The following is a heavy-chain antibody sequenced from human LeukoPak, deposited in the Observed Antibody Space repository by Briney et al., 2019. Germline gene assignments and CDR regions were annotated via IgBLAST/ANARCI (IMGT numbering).Heavy chain of an antibody. V-gene: IGHV4-34*01. CDR2: VNHSGST. J-gene: IGHJ4*02. CDR1: GGSFSGYY. Sequence: SETLSLTCAVYGGSFSGYYWSWIRQPPGKGLEWIGEVNHSGSTNYNPSLKSRVTISVDTSKNQFSLKLSSVTAADTAVYYCARVLLQGGYSYGHIDYYFDYWGQGTLVTVSS. CDR3: ARVLLQGGYSYGHIDYYFDY. D-gene: IGHD5-18*01.